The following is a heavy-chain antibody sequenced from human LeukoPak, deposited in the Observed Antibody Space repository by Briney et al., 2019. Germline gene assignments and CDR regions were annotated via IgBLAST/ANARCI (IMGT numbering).Heavy chain of an antibody. CDR1: GGSFSGYY. D-gene: IGHD5-18*01. CDR3: ARGSGYSYGYYFDY. V-gene: IGHV4-34*01. CDR2: INHSGST. J-gene: IGHJ4*02. Sequence: KPSETLSLTCAVYGGSFSGYYWSWIRQPPGKGLEWIGEINHSGSTNYNPSLKSRVTISVDTSKNQFSLKLSSVTAADTAVYYCARGSGYSYGYYFDYWGQGTLVTVSS.